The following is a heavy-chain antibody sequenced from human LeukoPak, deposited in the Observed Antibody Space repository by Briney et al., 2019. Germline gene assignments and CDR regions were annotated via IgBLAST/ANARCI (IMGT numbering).Heavy chain of an antibody. D-gene: IGHD3-3*01. V-gene: IGHV4-34*01. J-gene: IGHJ6*03. CDR3: ARGLGDDLWSGYYNGYYYMDV. CDR1: GGSFSGYY. CDR2: INHSGST. Sequence: SETLSLTCAVYGGSFSGYYWSWIRQPPGKGLEWIGEINHSGSTNYNPSLKSRVTISVDTSKNQFSLKLSSVTAADTAVYYCARGLGDDLWSGYYNGYYYMDVWGKGTTVTVSS.